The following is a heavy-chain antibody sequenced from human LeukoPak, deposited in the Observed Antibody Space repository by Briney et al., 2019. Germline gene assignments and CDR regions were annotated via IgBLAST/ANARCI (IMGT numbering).Heavy chain of an antibody. CDR2: IRSKAYGGTT. D-gene: IGHD4-17*01. CDR1: GFTFCDYA. J-gene: IGHJ4*02. Sequence: GGSLRLSCTASGFTFCDYAMSWVRQAPGKGLEWVGFIRSKAYGGTTEYAASVKGRFTISRDDSKSTAYLQMNSLKTEDTAVYYCTILGENDYGDYEGYWGQGTLVTVSS. V-gene: IGHV3-49*04. CDR3: TILGENDYGDYEGY.